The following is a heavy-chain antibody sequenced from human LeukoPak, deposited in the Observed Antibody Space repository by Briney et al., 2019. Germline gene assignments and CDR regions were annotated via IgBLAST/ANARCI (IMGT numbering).Heavy chain of an antibody. Sequence: ASVNLSCTASGYTFTSYGISWVRQAPGQGLEWMGWICAYNGNTNSAQKLQSRVTMTTDTSTSTAYMELRSLRSDDTVVYYCAREGYYDFWSGYYTGYYYGMDVWGQGTTVTVSS. CDR1: GYTFTSYG. CDR3: AREGYYDFWSGYYTGYYYGMDV. V-gene: IGHV1-18*01. J-gene: IGHJ6*02. D-gene: IGHD3-3*01. CDR2: ICAYNGNT.